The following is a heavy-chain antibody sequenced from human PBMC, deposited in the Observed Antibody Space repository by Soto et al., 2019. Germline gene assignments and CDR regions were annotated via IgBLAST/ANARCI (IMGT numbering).Heavy chain of an antibody. CDR2: INHSGST. V-gene: IGHV4-34*01. CDR1: GGSFSGYY. D-gene: IGHD4-17*01. CDR3: ARALGYGDPGDY. Sequence: SETLSLTCAVYGGSFSGYYWSWIRQPPGKGLEWIGEINHSGSTNYNPSLKSRVTISVDTSKNQFSLNSLRAEDSAVYYCARALGYGDPGDYWGQGTLVTVSS. J-gene: IGHJ4*02.